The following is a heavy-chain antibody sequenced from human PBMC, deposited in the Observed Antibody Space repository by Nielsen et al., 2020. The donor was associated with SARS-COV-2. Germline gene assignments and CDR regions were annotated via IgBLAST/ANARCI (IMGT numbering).Heavy chain of an antibody. J-gene: IGHJ3*02. CDR1: GGSITSGGYS. Sequence: SETLSLTCAVSGGSITSGGYSWSWIRQPPGKGLEWSGYLHHSGNMYYNPSLTTRLTISVDTSKHQLSLRLSSVTAADTAVYYCARAGKCPYAFDMWGQGTLVTVTS. V-gene: IGHV4-30-4*07. CDR3: ARAGKCPYAFDM. CDR2: LHHSGNM. D-gene: IGHD5/OR15-5a*01.